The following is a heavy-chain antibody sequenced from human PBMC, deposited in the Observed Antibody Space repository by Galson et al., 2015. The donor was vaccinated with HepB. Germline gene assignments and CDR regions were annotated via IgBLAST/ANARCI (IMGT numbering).Heavy chain of an antibody. CDR1: GFTFSNYS. CDR3: ARGGYGSVSYS. V-gene: IGHV3-21*01. CDR2: ISSSSSHT. Sequence: SLRLSCAASGFTFSNYSMNWVRQAPGKGLEWVSSISSSSSHTYYADSLKGRFTISRDNAKNSLYLQMNSLRPEDTAVYYCARGGYGSVSYSWGQGTLVTVSS. D-gene: IGHD6-25*01. J-gene: IGHJ4*02.